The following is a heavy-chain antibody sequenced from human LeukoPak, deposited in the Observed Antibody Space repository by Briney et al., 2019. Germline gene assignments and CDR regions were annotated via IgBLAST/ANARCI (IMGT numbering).Heavy chain of an antibody. V-gene: IGHV1-18*01. Sequence: ASVKLSCKASGYTFTSYGISWVRQAPGPGLEWMGWISAYNGNTNYAQKLQGRVTMTTDTSTSTAYIELRSLRSDDTAVYYCAREGRCGGDSYSGWFDPWGQGTLVTVSS. J-gene: IGHJ5*02. CDR1: GYTFTSYG. CDR3: AREGRCGGDSYSGWFDP. D-gene: IGHD2-21*02. CDR2: ISAYNGNT.